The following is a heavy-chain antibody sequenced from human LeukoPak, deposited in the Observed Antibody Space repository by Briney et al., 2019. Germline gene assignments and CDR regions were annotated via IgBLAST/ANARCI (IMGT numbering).Heavy chain of an antibody. Sequence: SETLSLTCTVSGGSISSYYWSWIRQPPGKGLEWIGDINYSGSTNYNPSLKSRVTISVDTSKNQFSLKLSSVTAADTAVYYCARDPGYCSGGSCYGHDAFDIWGQGTMVTVSS. J-gene: IGHJ3*02. CDR3: ARDPGYCSGGSCYGHDAFDI. CDR2: INYSGST. V-gene: IGHV4-59*01. D-gene: IGHD2-15*01. CDR1: GGSISSYY.